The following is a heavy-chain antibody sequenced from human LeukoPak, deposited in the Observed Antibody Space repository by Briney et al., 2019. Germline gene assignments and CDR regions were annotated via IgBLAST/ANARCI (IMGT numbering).Heavy chain of an antibody. CDR2: IYYSGST. V-gene: IGHV4-59*12. CDR1: GGSISSYY. Sequence: SETLSLTCTFSGGSISSYYWNWIRQPPGKGLEWIGYIYYSGSTNYNPSLKSRVTISVDTSKNHFSLTLNAVTAADTAVYYCASYSGTYSAFEIWGQGTLVTVSS. CDR3: ASYSGTYSAFEI. D-gene: IGHD1-26*01. J-gene: IGHJ3*02.